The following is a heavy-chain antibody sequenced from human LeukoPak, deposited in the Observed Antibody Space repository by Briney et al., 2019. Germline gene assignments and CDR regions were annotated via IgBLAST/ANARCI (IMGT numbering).Heavy chain of an antibody. CDR3: AELGITMIGGV. CDR2: ISWNGGST. V-gene: IGHV3-20*04. Sequence: GGSLRLSCAASGFTFDDYGMSWVRQAPGKGLEWVSGISWNGGSTDYADSVKGRFTISRDNAKNSLYLQMNSLRAEDTAIYYCAELGITMIGGVWGKGTTVTISS. CDR1: GFTFDDYG. D-gene: IGHD3-10*02. J-gene: IGHJ6*04.